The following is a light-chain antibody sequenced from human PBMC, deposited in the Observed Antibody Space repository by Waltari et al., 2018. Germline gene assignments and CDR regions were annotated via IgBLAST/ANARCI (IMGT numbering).Light chain of an antibody. CDR3: QQGYSTRFT. Sequence: DIQMTQSPSSLSASVGDTVTITCRASHNINIYLKWYQQKPGRAPKLLIHGASSLHTGVRSRFSGTGSGTDFTLAISSMQPEDFATYYCQQGYSTRFTFGPGTIVDMK. J-gene: IGKJ3*01. CDR1: HNINIY. V-gene: IGKV1-39*01. CDR2: GAS.